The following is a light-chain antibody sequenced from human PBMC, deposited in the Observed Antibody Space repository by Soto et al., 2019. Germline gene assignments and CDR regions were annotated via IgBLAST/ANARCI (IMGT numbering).Light chain of an antibody. CDR2: EVT. V-gene: IGLV2-8*01. CDR1: SSDVGGYNY. Sequence: QSALTQPPAASGSPGQSVTISCTGTSSDVGGYNYVSWYQQHPGKAPKLMIYEVTKRPSGVPDSFSGSKSGNTASLTVSGLQADDEADYFCSSFAGTIFYLFRHGITVTV. J-gene: IGLJ1*01. CDR3: SSFAGTIFYL.